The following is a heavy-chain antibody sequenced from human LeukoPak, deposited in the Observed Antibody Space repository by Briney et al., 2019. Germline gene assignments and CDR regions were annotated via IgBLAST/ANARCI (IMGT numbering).Heavy chain of an antibody. Sequence: GRSLRLSCAASGFTFSSYAMHWVRQAPGKGLEWVAVISYDGSNKYYADSVKGRFTISRDNSKNTLYLQMNSLRAEDTAVYYCAREDSSSWPFFDFWGQGTLVTVSS. CDR2: ISYDGSNK. J-gene: IGHJ4*02. CDR3: AREDSSSWPFFDF. V-gene: IGHV3-30-3*01. CDR1: GFTFSSYA. D-gene: IGHD6-13*01.